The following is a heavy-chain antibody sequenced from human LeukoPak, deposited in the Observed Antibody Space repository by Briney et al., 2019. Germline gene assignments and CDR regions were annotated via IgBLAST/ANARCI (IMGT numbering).Heavy chain of an antibody. Sequence: GGSLRLSCAASGFTVSSTYMSWVRQAPGKGLEWVSVIYSGGTTYYAASVKGRFAISRDNSKNTLYLQMNSLRTEDTAVYYCARDLYDYGSYWGQGTLVTVSS. J-gene: IGHJ4*02. CDR3: ARDLYDYGSY. D-gene: IGHD4/OR15-4a*01. V-gene: IGHV3-66*01. CDR1: GFTVSSTY. CDR2: IYSGGTT.